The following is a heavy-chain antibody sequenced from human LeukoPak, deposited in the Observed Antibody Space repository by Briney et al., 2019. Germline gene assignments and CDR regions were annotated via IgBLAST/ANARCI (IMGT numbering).Heavy chain of an antibody. CDR2: INQDGSVK. CDR3: ARWGGGFDY. V-gene: IGHV3-7*04. CDR1: GFTFTTYW. Sequence: GGSLRLPCAASGFTFTTYWMSWVRQAPGKGLEWVANINQDGSVKYFVDSVKGRFTISRDNAQNSLFLQMNSLRAEDTAVYYCARWGGGFDYWGQGTLVTVSS. J-gene: IGHJ4*02. D-gene: IGHD3-16*01.